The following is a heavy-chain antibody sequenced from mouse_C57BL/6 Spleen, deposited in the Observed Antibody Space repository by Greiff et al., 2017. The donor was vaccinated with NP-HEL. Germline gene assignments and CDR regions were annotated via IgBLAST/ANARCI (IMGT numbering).Heavy chain of an antibody. CDR1: GYTFTSYW. Sequence: QVQLQQPGAELVMPGASVKLSCKASGYTFTSYWMHWVKQRPGQGLEWIGEIDPSDSYTNYNQKFKGKSTLTVDKSSSTAYMQLSSLTSEDSAVYYWARSLLYYGSSYLYWYFDVWGTGTTVTVSS. J-gene: IGHJ1*03. D-gene: IGHD1-1*01. V-gene: IGHV1-69*01. CDR2: IDPSDSYT. CDR3: ARSLLYYGSSYLYWYFDV.